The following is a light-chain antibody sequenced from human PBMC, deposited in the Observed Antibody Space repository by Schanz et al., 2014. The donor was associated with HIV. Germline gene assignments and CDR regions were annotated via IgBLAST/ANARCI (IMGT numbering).Light chain of an antibody. V-gene: IGLV2-8*01. CDR3: GSCSPTNTCT. CDR1: GTDVGGYNY. Sequence: QSALTQPPSASGSPGQSVTISCTGTGTDVGGYNYLSWYQHHPGEAPKLIIYEVTKRPSGVPDRFSGSKSGRTASLTVSGLQAEDEADYYCGSCSPTNTCTFGGGTKLTVL. J-gene: IGLJ3*02. CDR2: EVT.